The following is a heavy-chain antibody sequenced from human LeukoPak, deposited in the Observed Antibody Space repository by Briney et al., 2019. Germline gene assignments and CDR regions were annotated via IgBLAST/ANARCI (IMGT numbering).Heavy chain of an antibody. D-gene: IGHD5-12*01. CDR2: ISGSGGST. V-gene: IGHV3-23*01. J-gene: IGHJ6*03. Sequence: PGGSLRLSCAASGFTFSSYGMSWVRQAPGKGLEWVSAISGSGGSTYYADSVKGRFTISRDNSKNTLYLQMNSLRAEDTDVYYCAKGGYSGYDSPPSYYYYMDVWGKGTTVTISS. CDR3: AKGGYSGYDSPPSYYYYMDV. CDR1: GFTFSSYG.